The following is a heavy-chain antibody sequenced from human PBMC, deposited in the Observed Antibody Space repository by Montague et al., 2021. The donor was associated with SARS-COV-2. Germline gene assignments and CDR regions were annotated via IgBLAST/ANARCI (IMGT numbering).Heavy chain of an antibody. CDR3: EGDAYDPPDGH. CDR1: GGAISDGNYY. V-gene: IGHV4-61*02. J-gene: IGHJ4*02. CDR2: IYVTGNS. D-gene: IGHD3-3*01. Sequence: TLSLTCTVSGGAISDGNYYWSWVRQPAGKGLEWIGRIYVTGNSKSNPSLKSRVTMSIDTAKHQFYLNLTSVTAADTAVYYCEGDAYDPPDGHWGQGTLVTVSS.